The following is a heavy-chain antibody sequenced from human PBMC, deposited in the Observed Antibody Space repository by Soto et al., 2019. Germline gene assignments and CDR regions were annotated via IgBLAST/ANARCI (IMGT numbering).Heavy chain of an antibody. V-gene: IGHV3-9*01. Sequence: EVQLVESGEGLVQPARSLRLSCAASGFTFEDYALHWFRQAPGKALEWVSGISWNSGSIGYADSVKGRFTISRDNAKNSLYLPMNSLRAEDTALYYCAKDIVGPILRYFDDWGQGTLVTVSS. CDR1: GFTFEDYA. CDR2: ISWNSGSI. CDR3: AKDIVGPILRYFDD. J-gene: IGHJ4*02. D-gene: IGHD3-9*01.